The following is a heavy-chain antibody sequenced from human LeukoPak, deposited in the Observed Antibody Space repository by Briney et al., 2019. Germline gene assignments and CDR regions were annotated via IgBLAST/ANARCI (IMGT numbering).Heavy chain of an antibody. J-gene: IGHJ4*02. CDR2: INHSGST. CDR1: GGSFSGYY. D-gene: IGHD1-26*01. CDR3: ARGVGATDY. V-gene: IGHV4-34*01. Sequence: SETLSLTCAVYGGSFSGYYWSWIRQPPGKGLEWIGEINHSGSTNYNPSLKSRVTISVDTSKNQFSLKLSSVTAADTAVYYCARGVGATDYRGQGTLVTVSS.